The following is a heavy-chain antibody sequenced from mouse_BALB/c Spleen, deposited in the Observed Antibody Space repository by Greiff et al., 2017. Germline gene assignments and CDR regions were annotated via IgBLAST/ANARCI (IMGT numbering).Heavy chain of an antibody. CDR3: ARGGEALLRLRGFAY. Sequence: VQLQQSGPGLVAPSQSLSITCTVSGFSLTSYGVHWVRQPPGKGLEWLGVIWAGGSTNYNSALMSRLSISKDNSKSQVFLKMNSLQTDDTAMYYCARGGEALLRLRGFAYWGQGTLVTVSA. J-gene: IGHJ3*01. CDR2: IWAGGST. D-gene: IGHD1-2*01. CDR1: GFSLTSYG. V-gene: IGHV2-9*02.